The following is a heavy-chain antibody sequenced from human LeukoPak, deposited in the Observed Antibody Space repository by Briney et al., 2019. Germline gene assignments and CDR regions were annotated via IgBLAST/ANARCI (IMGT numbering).Heavy chain of an antibody. D-gene: IGHD3-3*01. CDR2: ISGSSSYI. Sequence: PGGSLRLSCAASGFTFSSYSMNWVRQAPGKGLEWVSSISGSSSYIYYADSVKGRFTISRDNAKNSLYLQMNSLRAEDTAVYYCARDTSVTYYDFWSGYYTIDYWGQGTLVTVSS. CDR1: GFTFSSYS. V-gene: IGHV3-21*01. J-gene: IGHJ4*02. CDR3: ARDTSVTYYDFWSGYYTIDY.